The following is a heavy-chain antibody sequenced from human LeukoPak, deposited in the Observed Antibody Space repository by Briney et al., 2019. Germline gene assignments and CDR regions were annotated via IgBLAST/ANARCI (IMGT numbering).Heavy chain of an antibody. D-gene: IGHD6-13*01. CDR3: AKAGSIAAAGTSLRRYGMDV. CDR1: GFTFSSYA. CDR2: ISGSGGST. J-gene: IGHJ6*02. V-gene: IGHV3-23*01. Sequence: GGSLRLSCAAFGFTFSSYAMSWVRQAPGKGLEWVSAISGSGGSTYYADSVKGRFTISRDNSKNTLYLQMNSLRAEDTAVYYCAKAGSIAAAGTSLRRYGMDVWGQGTTVTVSS.